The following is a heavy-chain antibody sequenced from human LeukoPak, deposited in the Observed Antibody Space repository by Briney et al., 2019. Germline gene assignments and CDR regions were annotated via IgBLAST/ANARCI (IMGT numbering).Heavy chain of an antibody. CDR3: AKVTGGDMITYGGLDY. Sequence: PGGSLRLSCAASGFTFSGYAMSWVRQAPGKGLEWVSAIIGSGDTTYYAASVKGRLTISRDNSKNTLYLQMNSLRAEDTAVYYCAKVTGGDMITYGGLDYWGQGTLATVSS. D-gene: IGHD3-16*01. V-gene: IGHV3-23*01. CDR2: IIGSGDTT. CDR1: GFTFSGYA. J-gene: IGHJ4*02.